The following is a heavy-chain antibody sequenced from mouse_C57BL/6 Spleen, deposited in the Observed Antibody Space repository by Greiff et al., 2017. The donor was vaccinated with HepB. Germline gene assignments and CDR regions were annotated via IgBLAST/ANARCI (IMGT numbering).Heavy chain of an antibody. CDR3: ARGREPPIDY. CDR2: IYPRSGNT. Sequence: QVTLKESGAELARPGASVKLSCKASGYTFTSYGISWVKQRTGQGLEWIGEIYPRSGNTYYNEKFKGKATLTADKSSSTAYMELRSLTSEDSAVYFCARGREPPIDYWGQGTTLTVSS. CDR1: GYTFTSYG. J-gene: IGHJ2*01. V-gene: IGHV1-81*01.